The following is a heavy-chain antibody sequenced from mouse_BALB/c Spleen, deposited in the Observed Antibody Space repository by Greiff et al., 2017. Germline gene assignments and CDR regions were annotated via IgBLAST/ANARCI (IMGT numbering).Heavy chain of an antibody. CDR2: IDPANGNT. J-gene: IGHJ3*01. CDR1: GFNIKDTY. CDR3: ARTGWFAY. D-gene: IGHD4-1*01. Sequence: EVQLVESGAELVKPGASVKLSCTASGFNIKDTYMHWVKQRPEQGLEWIGRIDPANGNTKYDPKFQGKATITADTSSNTAYLQLSSLTSEDTAVYYCARTGWFAYWGQGTLVTVSA. V-gene: IGHV14-3*02.